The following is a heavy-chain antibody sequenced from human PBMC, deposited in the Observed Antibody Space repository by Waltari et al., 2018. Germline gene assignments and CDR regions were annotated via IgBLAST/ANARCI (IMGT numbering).Heavy chain of an antibody. V-gene: IGHV1-69*01. J-gene: IGHJ6*03. CDR3: ARTMVDTAMADYYYYMDV. CDR2: IIPIFGTA. CDR1: GGTFSTYA. Sequence: QVQLVQSGTEVKKPGSSVKVSCKASGGTFSTYAISWVGQAPGQGLEWMGGIIPIFGTANYAQKFQGRVTITADESTSTAYMELSSLRSEDTAVYYCARTMVDTAMADYYYYMDVWGKGTTVTVSS. D-gene: IGHD5-18*01.